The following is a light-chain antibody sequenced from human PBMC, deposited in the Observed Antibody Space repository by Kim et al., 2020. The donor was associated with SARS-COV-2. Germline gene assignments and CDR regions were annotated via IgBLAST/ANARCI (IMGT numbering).Light chain of an antibody. V-gene: IGLV7-43*01. CDR3: LLYYGGAKV. CDR1: TGAVTSGYN. Sequence: PGGTVTHNCASSTGAVTSGYNPNWVQQKPGQVTRALIYSTSNKHPWTPARFSGSLLGDKAALTLSGVQPEDEAEYYCLLYYGGAKVFGGGTQRTVL. CDR2: STS. J-gene: IGLJ3*02.